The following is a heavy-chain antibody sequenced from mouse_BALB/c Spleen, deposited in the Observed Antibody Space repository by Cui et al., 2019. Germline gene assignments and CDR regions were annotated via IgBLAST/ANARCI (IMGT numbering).Heavy chain of an antibody. Sequence: QVQLHHPAADLVKPGASGKLSCKASGYTFTSYWMHWVKQRPGRGLEWIGRIDPNSGGTKYNEKFKSKATLTVDKPSSTAYMQLSSLTSEDSAVYYCARYDYYGSSYFDYWGQGTTLTVSS. CDR1: GYTFTSYW. J-gene: IGHJ2*01. CDR2: IDPNSGGT. CDR3: ARYDYYGSSYFDY. V-gene: IGHV1-72*01. D-gene: IGHD1-1*01.